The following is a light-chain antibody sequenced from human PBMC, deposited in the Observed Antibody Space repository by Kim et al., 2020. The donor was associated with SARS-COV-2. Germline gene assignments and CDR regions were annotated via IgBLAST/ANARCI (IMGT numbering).Light chain of an antibody. CDR3: SAWDSSLSAWV. CDR1: TNNVGNRG. J-gene: IGLJ3*02. Sequence: QAGLTQPPSVSKDLRQTATLTCTGNTNNVGNRGAAWLQQYQGHPPKVLSYRDNSRPSGISQRFSASRSGATASLTITGVQPEDEADYYCSAWDSSLSAWVFGGGTQLTVL. V-gene: IGLV10-54*04. CDR2: RDN.